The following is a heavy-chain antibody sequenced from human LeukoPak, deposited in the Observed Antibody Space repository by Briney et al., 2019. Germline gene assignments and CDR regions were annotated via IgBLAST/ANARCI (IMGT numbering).Heavy chain of an antibody. CDR1: GGTFSSYA. D-gene: IGHD2-2*01. V-gene: IGHV1-69*13. CDR2: IIPIFGTA. J-gene: IGHJ5*02. CDR3: ARGRCSSTSCPGDNWFAP. Sequence: EASVKVSCKASGGTFSSYAISWVRQAPGQGLEWMGGIIPIFGTANYAQKFQGRVTITADESTSTAYMELSSLRSEGTAVYYCARGRCSSTSCPGDNWFAPWGKGTLVTVSS.